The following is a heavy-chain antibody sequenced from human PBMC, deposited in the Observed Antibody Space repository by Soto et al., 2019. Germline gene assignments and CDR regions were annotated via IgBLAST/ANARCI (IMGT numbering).Heavy chain of an antibody. CDR2: ISAYNGNT. D-gene: IGHD5-12*01. J-gene: IGHJ3*02. Sequence: ASVKVSCKASGYTFTSYGISWVRQAPGQGLEWMGWISAYNGNTNYAQKLQGRVTMTTDTSTSTAYMELRSLRSDDTAVYYCVSSGEHNSAFDIWGQGTMVTVSS. CDR3: VSSGEHNSAFDI. CDR1: GYTFTSYG. V-gene: IGHV1-18*01.